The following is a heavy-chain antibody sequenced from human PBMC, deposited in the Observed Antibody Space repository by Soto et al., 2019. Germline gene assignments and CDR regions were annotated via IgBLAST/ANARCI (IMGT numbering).Heavy chain of an antibody. V-gene: IGHV4-59*01. CDR1: GGSISSYY. Sequence: SETLCLTCTVSGGSISSYYWSWIRQPPGKGLEWIGCIYYSGSTNYNPSLKSRVTISVDTSKNQFSLNLRSVTAADTAVYYCARGRWLQLIYFDYWGQGTRVTVSS. CDR3: ARGRWLQLIYFDY. CDR2: IYYSGST. J-gene: IGHJ4*02. D-gene: IGHD5-12*01.